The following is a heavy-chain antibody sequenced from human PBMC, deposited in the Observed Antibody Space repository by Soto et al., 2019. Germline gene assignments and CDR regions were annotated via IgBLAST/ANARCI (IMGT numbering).Heavy chain of an antibody. J-gene: IGHJ4*02. D-gene: IGHD2-15*01. Sequence: EVQLVESGGGLVQPGESLRLSCAASGFTFSNYWMHWVRQAPGKGLVWVSRIDSDGSRITYADFVKGRFTISRDNAKNTVYLHMNSLTAEAPAVYYCVRTSLVVAVATREDFWGQGTLVTVSS. V-gene: IGHV3-74*01. CDR2: IDSDGSRI. CDR3: VRTSLVVAVATREDF. CDR1: GFTFSNYW.